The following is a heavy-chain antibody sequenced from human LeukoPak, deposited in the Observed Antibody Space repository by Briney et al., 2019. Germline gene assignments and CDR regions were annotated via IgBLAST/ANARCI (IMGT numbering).Heavy chain of an antibody. D-gene: IGHD2-2*01. CDR1: GYTFTGYY. CDR2: INPDSGGT. J-gene: IGHJ6*02. Sequence: ASVKVSCKASGYTFTGYYMHWVRQAPGQGLEWMGRINPDSGGTNYAQKFQGRVTMTRDTSISTAYMELSRLRSDDTAVYYCARDGVGDVVVPAAIDIYYYYGMDVWGQGTTVTVSS. CDR3: ARDGVGDVVVPAAIDIYYYYGMDV. V-gene: IGHV1-2*06.